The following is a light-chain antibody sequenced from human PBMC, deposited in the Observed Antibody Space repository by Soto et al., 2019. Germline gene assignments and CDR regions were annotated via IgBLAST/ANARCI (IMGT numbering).Light chain of an antibody. CDR2: AAG. J-gene: IGKJ1*01. CDR3: QQSYGFPPGR. CDR1: QSISTY. V-gene: IGKV1-39*01. Sequence: DVQMTQSPTSLSVSIGDRVTITCRASQSISTYLSWYQQKPGKAPKLLINAAGSLQSGVPSRFSGSGSGTDFTLTISSLQPEDFGTYYCQQSYGFPPGRFAEGTKADNK.